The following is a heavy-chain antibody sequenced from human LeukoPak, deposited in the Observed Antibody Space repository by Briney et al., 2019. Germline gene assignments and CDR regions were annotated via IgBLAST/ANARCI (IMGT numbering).Heavy chain of an antibody. V-gene: IGHV4-59*08. J-gene: IGHJ4*02. CDR3: VRHGGGGESYPRVFDS. Sequence: SETLSLTCTVSGASNSTYYWSWIRQPPGKGLEWIGYIYHHGASTTYNPSLNSRVTISADTSKNQFSLKLRSVTAADTAVYYCVRHGGGGESYPRVFDSWGRGNLVTVSS. CDR2: IYHHGAST. CDR1: GASNSTYY. D-gene: IGHD1-26*01.